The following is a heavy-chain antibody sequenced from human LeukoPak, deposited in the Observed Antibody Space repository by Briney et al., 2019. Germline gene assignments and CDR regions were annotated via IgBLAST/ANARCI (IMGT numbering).Heavy chain of an antibody. V-gene: IGHV4-59*10. CDR2: IYNTGRT. J-gene: IGHJ3*02. D-gene: IGHD6-13*01. CDR1: GGSFSAYY. CDR3: ARLIAAADAFDI. Sequence: SETLSLTCAVYGGSFSAYYWSWIRQPAGKRLEWIGRIYNTGRTNYNPSLKSRVTMSVDTSKNQFSLKLSSVTAADTAVYYCARLIAAADAFDIWGQGAMVTVSS.